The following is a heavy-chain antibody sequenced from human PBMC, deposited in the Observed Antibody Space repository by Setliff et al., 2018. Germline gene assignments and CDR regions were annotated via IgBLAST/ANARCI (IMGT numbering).Heavy chain of an antibody. Sequence: LSLTCAVSGGSISSSNWWSWVRQPPGKGLEWVANIKEDGSEKYYVDSVKGRFIISRDNAKNSLYLQMNSLRAEDTAVYYCARGDILTGYYSTYFWDNADAFDIWGQGTMVTVSS. D-gene: IGHD3-9*01. CDR1: GGSISSSNW. CDR2: IKEDGSEK. V-gene: IGHV3-7*01. CDR3: ARGDILTGYYSTYFWDNADAFDI. J-gene: IGHJ3*02.